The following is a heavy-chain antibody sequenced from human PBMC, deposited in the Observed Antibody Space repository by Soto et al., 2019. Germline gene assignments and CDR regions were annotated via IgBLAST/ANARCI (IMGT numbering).Heavy chain of an antibody. CDR1: GYSFTSYW. J-gene: IGHJ5*02. Sequence: GESLKISCKSSGYSFTSYWIGWLRQMPGKGLEWMGNILPGDSDTRYSASFQGQVTISADKSISTAYLQWSSLKASDTAMYYCARVGREDWLDPWGQGTLVTVSS. CDR3: ARVGREDWLDP. D-gene: IGHD3-3*01. V-gene: IGHV5-51*01. CDR2: ILPGDSDT.